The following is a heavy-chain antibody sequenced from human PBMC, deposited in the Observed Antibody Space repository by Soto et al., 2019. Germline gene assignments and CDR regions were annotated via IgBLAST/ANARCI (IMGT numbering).Heavy chain of an antibody. J-gene: IGHJ4*02. CDR1: GYTFTSYG. Sequence: GASVKVSCKASGYTFTSYGISWVRQAPGQGLEWMGWISAYNGNTNYAQKLQGRVTMTTDTSTSTAYMELRSLRSDDTAVYYCARATTDIVVVVAAEFDYWGQGTLVTV. D-gene: IGHD2-15*01. CDR2: ISAYNGNT. CDR3: ARATTDIVVVVAAEFDY. V-gene: IGHV1-18*01.